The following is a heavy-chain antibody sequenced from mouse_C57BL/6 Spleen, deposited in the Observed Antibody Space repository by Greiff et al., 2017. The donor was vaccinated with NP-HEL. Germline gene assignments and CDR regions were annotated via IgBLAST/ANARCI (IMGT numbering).Heavy chain of an antibody. CDR2: ISSGSSTI. CDR3: ARQSKLALDY. J-gene: IGHJ2*01. D-gene: IGHD4-1*01. CDR1: GFTFSDYG. Sequence: EVKLMESGGGLVKPGGSLKLSCAASGFTFSDYGMHWVRQAPEKGLEWVAYISSGSSTIYYADTVKGRFTISRDNAKNTLFLQMTSLRSEDTAMYYCARQSKLALDYWGQGTTLTVSS. V-gene: IGHV5-17*01.